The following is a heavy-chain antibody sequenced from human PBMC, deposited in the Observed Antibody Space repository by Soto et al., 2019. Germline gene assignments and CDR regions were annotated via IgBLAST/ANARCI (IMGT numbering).Heavy chain of an antibody. Sequence: GGSLRLSCAASGFTFSSYGMHWVRQAPGKGLEWVAVIWYDGSNKYYADSVKGRFTISRDNSKNTLYLQMNSLRAEDTAVYYCAREQGGYSSSWYYGMDVWGQGTTVTVSS. CDR1: GFTFSSYG. J-gene: IGHJ6*02. V-gene: IGHV3-33*01. CDR2: IWYDGSNK. CDR3: AREQGGYSSSWYYGMDV. D-gene: IGHD6-13*01.